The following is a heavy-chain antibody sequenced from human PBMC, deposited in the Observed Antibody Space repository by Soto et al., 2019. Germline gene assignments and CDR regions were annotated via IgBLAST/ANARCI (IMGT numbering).Heavy chain of an antibody. D-gene: IGHD6-19*01. V-gene: IGHV3-21*01. CDR2: ISSSSSYI. J-gene: IGHJ4*02. CDR1: GFTFSSYS. Sequence: VGSLRRSCAASGFTFSSYSMNWVRQAPGKGLEWVSSISSSSSYIYYADSVKGRFTISRDNAKNSLYLQMNSLRAEDTAVYYCARDRGVAGEFDYWGQGTLVTVSS. CDR3: ARDRGVAGEFDY.